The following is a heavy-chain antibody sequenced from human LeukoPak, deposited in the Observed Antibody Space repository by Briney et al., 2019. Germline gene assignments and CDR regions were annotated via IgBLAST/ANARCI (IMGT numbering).Heavy chain of an antibody. V-gene: IGHV1-18*01. CDR3: ARLYCSGGSCYHVRFDP. CDR2: ISAYNDNT. D-gene: IGHD2-15*01. Sequence: ASVKVSCKASGYTFTSYGISWVRQAPGQGLEWMGWISAYNDNTNYAQKLQGRVTMTTDTSTNTAYMELRSLRSDDTAVYYCARLYCSGGSCYHVRFDPWGQGTLVTVSS. J-gene: IGHJ5*02. CDR1: GYTFTSYG.